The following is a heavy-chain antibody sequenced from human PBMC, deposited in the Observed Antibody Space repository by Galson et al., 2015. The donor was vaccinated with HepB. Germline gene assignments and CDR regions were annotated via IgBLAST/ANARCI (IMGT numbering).Heavy chain of an antibody. Sequence: SLRLSCAASGFTFSSYGMHWVRQAPGKGLEWVAVISYDGSNKYYADSVKGRFTISRDNSKNTLYLQMNSLRAEDTAVYYCAKDRTRYCSGGSCFHSFDYWGQGTLVTVSS. J-gene: IGHJ4*02. D-gene: IGHD2-15*01. CDR3: AKDRTRYCSGGSCFHSFDY. V-gene: IGHV3-30*18. CDR2: ISYDGSNK. CDR1: GFTFSSYG.